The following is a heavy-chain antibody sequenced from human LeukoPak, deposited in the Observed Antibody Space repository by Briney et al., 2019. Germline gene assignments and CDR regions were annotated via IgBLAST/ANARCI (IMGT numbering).Heavy chain of an antibody. Sequence: GGSLRVSCAASGFTFDDYGMSWVRQAPGKGLEWVSGINWNGGSTGYADSVKGRFTISRDNAKNSLYLQMNSLRAEDTALYYCARGYYYDSSGYPGDYWGQGTLVTVSS. CDR2: INWNGGST. V-gene: IGHV3-20*04. D-gene: IGHD3-22*01. CDR3: ARGYYYDSSGYPGDY. CDR1: GFTFDDYG. J-gene: IGHJ4*02.